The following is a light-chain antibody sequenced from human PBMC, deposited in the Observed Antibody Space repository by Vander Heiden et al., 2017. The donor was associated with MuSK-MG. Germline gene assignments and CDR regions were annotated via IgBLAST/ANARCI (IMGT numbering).Light chain of an antibody. CDR2: EAS. V-gene: IGKV1-39*01. Sequence: DIQMTQSPSSLSASVGDRVTVTCRASQTIRNYLNWYQQKPGKAPKLLIYEASTLQSGVPSRFSGTGSGKDFTLTISALQPEDFATYYCQQSDNTPMYTFGQGTKLEIK. CDR3: QQSDNTPMYT. J-gene: IGKJ2*01. CDR1: QTIRNY.